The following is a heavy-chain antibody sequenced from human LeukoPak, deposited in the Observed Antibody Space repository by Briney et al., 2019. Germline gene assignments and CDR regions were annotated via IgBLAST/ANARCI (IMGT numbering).Heavy chain of an antibody. CDR1: GGSISSYY. D-gene: IGHD3-3*01. CDR2: IYYSGST. J-gene: IGHJ4*02. Sequence: PSETLSLTCTVSGGSISSYYWSWIRQPPGKGLEWIGYIYYSGSTNYNPSLKSRVTISVDTSKNQFSLKLSSVTAVDTAVYYCARSYDFWSGYYDYWGQGTLVTVSS. CDR3: ARSYDFWSGYYDY. V-gene: IGHV4-59*01.